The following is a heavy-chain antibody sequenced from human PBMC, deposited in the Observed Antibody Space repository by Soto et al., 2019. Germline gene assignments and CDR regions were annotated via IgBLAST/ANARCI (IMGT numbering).Heavy chain of an antibody. CDR1: GYTFTSYA. J-gene: IGHJ4*02. V-gene: IGHV1-3*01. D-gene: IGHD5-12*01. CDR3: VRVRRDGSDATMYFYY. Sequence: ASVKVSCKASGYTFTSYAMHWVRQAPGQRLEWMGWINAGNGNTKYSQKFQGRVTITADKSTSTAYMELSSLRSEDTAVYFCVRVRRDGSDATMYFYYWGEGALVTVSS. CDR2: INAGNGNT.